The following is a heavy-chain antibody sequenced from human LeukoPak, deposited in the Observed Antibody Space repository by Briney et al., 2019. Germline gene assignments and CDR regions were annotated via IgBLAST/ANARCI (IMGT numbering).Heavy chain of an antibody. CDR2: IYSGGST. CDR1: GFTVSSNY. CDR3: ARRRGRRDAFDI. J-gene: IGHJ3*02. V-gene: IGHV3-53*01. Sequence: SGGSLRLSCAASGFTVSSNYMSWVRQAPGKGLEWVSVIYSGGSTYYADSVKGRFTISRDNSKNTLYLQMNSLRAEDTAVYYRARRRGRRDAFDIWGQGTMVTVSS.